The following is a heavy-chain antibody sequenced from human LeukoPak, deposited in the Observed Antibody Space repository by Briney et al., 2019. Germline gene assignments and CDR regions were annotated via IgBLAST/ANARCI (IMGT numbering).Heavy chain of an antibody. Sequence: ASVKVSCEASGFTFTSYGISWVRQAPGQGLEWMGWISAYNGNANYAQKFQGRVTMTTDTATSTAYMELRSLRSDDTAVYNCARNSGAESGSLYFDYWGQGTLVTVSS. CDR3: ARNSGAESGSLYFDY. J-gene: IGHJ4*02. CDR1: GFTFTSYG. D-gene: IGHD6-13*01. CDR2: ISAYNGNA. V-gene: IGHV1-18*01.